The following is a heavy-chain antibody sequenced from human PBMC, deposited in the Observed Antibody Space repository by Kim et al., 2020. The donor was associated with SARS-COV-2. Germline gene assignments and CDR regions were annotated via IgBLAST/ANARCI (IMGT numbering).Heavy chain of an antibody. CDR2: IFGSGAT. CDR3: ARKLLWFGDNDMDV. D-gene: IGHD3-10*01. CDR1: GFSVSTND. Sequence: GGSLRLSCAASGFSVSTNDMSWVRQAPGKGLEWVATIFGSGATYFADSAKGRFTISRDNSKNTLYLQMNSLRAEDTAAYHCARKLLWFGDNDMDVWGQGTTVTVSS. V-gene: IGHV3-53*01. J-gene: IGHJ6*02.